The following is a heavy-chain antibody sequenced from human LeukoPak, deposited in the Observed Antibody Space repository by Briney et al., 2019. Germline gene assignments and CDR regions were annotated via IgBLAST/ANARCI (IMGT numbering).Heavy chain of an antibody. CDR1: GFTFSSYS. J-gene: IGHJ4*02. Sequence: GGSLRLSCAASGFTFSSYSMNWVRQAPGKGLEWVSSISSSSSYIYYADSVKGRFTISRDNAKNTLYLQMNSLRAEDTAVYYCAKSCRVEYFDWSHPGPFDYWGQGTLVTVSS. CDR3: AKSCRVEYFDWSHPGPFDY. CDR2: ISSSSSYI. D-gene: IGHD3-9*01. V-gene: IGHV3-21*04.